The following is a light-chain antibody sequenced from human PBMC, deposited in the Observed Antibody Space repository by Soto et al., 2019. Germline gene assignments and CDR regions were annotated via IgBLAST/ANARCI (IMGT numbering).Light chain of an antibody. V-gene: IGLV2-23*02. Sequence: QSALTQPASVSGSPGQSITISCTGTSSDIASYNFVSWYQHHPGKAPKVMIYEVSKRPSGVSNRFSGSKSGNTASLTISGLQAEDEADYYCCSYAGSSTLVFGGGTQLTVL. CDR2: EVS. CDR3: CSYAGSSTLV. CDR1: SSDIASYNF. J-gene: IGLJ3*02.